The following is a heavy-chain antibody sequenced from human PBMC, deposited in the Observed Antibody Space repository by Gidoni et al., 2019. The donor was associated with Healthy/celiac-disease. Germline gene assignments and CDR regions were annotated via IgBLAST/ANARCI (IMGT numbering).Heavy chain of an antibody. J-gene: IGHJ4*02. D-gene: IGHD5-18*01. Sequence: QVQLVESGGGVVQPGRSLRLSCAASGFSFRSYGIHWVRQAPGKGLEWVAVISNDGRNKYYADSVKGRFTIYRDNSKNTLYLQMNSLRGEDTAVYYCAKGTRGFSYGDFDYWGQGTLVTVSS. V-gene: IGHV3-30*18. CDR3: AKGTRGFSYGDFDY. CDR2: ISNDGRNK. CDR1: GFSFRSYG.